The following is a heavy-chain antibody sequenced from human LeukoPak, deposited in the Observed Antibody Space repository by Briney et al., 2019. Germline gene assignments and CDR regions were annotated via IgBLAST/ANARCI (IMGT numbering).Heavy chain of an antibody. CDR2: INPNSGGT. Sequence: ASVKVSCKASGYIFTGYYMHWVRQAPGQGLEWMGWINPNSGGTNYAQKFQGRVTMTRDTSINTADMEVTRLRSDDTAVYYCARGQTQTGEPGRWYFDLWGRGTLVTVSS. J-gene: IGHJ2*01. D-gene: IGHD7-27*01. V-gene: IGHV1-2*02. CDR3: ARGQTQTGEPGRWYFDL. CDR1: GYIFTGYY.